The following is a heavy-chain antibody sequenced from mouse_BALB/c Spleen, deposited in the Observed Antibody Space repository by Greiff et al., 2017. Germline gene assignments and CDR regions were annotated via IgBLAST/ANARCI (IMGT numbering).Heavy chain of an antibody. D-gene: IGHD2-1*01. CDR1: GYTFTSYW. CDR3: ARNVYGNYNARDY. Sequence: QVHVKQSGAELAKPGASVKLSCKASGYTFTSYWMHWVKQRPGQGLEWIGYINPSTGYTEYNQKFKDKATLTADKSSSTAYMQLSSLTSEDSAVYYCARNVYGNYNARDYWGQGTSVTVSS. CDR2: INPSTGYT. V-gene: IGHV1-7*01. J-gene: IGHJ4*01.